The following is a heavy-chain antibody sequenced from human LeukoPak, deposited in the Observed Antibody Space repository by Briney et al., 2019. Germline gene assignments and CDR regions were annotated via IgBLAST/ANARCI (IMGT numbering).Heavy chain of an antibody. D-gene: IGHD3-10*01. J-gene: IGHJ3*02. V-gene: IGHV4-31*03. CDR1: GGSISSGGYY. Sequence: PSQTLSLTCTVSGGSISSGGYYWSWIRQHPGKGLEWIGYIYCSGSTYYNPSLKSRVTISVDASKNQFSLKLSSVTAADTAVYYCARDQSLGGSGSSRLHAFDIWGQGTMVTVSS. CDR3: ARDQSLGGSGSSRLHAFDI. CDR2: IYCSGST.